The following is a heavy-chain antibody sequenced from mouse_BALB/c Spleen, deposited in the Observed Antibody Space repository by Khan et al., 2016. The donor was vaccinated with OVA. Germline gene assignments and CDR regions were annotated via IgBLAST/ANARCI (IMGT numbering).Heavy chain of an antibody. V-gene: IGHV1-7*01. J-gene: IGHJ3*01. CDR2: INPSTGYT. CDR3: ARRGILDIFAY. Sequence: VKLLESGAELAKPGASVKMSCKTSGYTFTSYWMHWVKQRPGQGLEWIGYINPSTGYTEYNQKFKDKATLTTDKSSSTAYMQLSSLTSEDSAVYYCARRGILDIFAYWGQGTLLTVSA. CDR1: GYTFTSYW.